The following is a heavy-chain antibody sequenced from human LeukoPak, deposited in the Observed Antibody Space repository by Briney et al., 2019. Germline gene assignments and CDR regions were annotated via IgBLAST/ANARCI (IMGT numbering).Heavy chain of an antibody. J-gene: IGHJ4*02. V-gene: IGHV3-53*01. CDR1: GFTVSSNY. Sequence: GGSLRLSCAASGFTVSSNYMSWVRQAPGKGLEWVSVIYSGGSTYYADSVKGRFTISRDNSKNTLYLQMISLRAEDTAVYYCARFTYCGTDCHYLNYWGQGTLVTVSS. D-gene: IGHD2-21*02. CDR3: ARFTYCGTDCHYLNY. CDR2: IYSGGST.